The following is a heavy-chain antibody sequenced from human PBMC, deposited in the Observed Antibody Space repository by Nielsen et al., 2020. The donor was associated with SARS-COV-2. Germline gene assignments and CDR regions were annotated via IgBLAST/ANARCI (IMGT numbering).Heavy chain of an antibody. V-gene: IGHV4-61*01. CDR3: ARGTDSGLY. CDR2: IYNSGNT. CDR1: GGSISSGYYY. D-gene: IGHD3-10*01. Sequence: SETLSLTCTVSGGSISSGYYYWSWIRQHPGKGLEWIGNIYNSGNTNYNPSLKSRVTMSVDTSKNQFSLKLSSVTAADTAVYYCARGTDSGLYWGQGTLVTVSS. J-gene: IGHJ4*02.